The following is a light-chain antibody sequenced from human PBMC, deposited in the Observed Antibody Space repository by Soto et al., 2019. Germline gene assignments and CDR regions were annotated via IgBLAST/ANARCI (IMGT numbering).Light chain of an antibody. V-gene: IGLV2-23*02. CDR3: CSYASGGVV. Sequence: QSVLTQPASVSGSPGQSITISCTGTSSDVGSYNLVSWYQQHPGKAPKLMIYEVSERPSGVSNRFSGSKSGNTASLTISGLQAEDEADYYCCSYASGGVVFGGGTKVTVL. J-gene: IGLJ2*01. CDR2: EVS. CDR1: SSDVGSYNL.